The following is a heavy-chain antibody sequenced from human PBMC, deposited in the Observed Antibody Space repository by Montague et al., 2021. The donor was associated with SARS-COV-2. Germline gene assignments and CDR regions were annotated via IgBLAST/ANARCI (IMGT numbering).Heavy chain of an antibody. CDR2: FYYAGGT. Sequence: SETLSLTCTVSGGSVSRISSHWGWIRQPPGKGLEYIGSFYYAGGTQYNPSLKSRVTIPVDTSNDQFSLKMNSVTAADTAVYFCARLYGSSFDYWGQGTLVTVSS. CDR3: ARLYGSSFDY. D-gene: IGHD4-17*01. J-gene: IGHJ4*02. V-gene: IGHV4-39*01. CDR1: GGSVSRISSH.